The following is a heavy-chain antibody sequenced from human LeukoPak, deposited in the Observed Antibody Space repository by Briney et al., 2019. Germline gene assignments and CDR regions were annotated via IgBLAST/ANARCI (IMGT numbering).Heavy chain of an antibody. Sequence: SETLSLTCAVYGGSFSGNYWSWIRQPPGKGLEWIGEINHSGSANYNPSLMSRVTISVDTSKNQFSLKLSSVTAADTAVYYCARGSHYYDSSGKLKAHAFDIWGQGTMVTVSS. CDR1: GGSFSGNY. J-gene: IGHJ3*02. CDR2: INHSGSA. D-gene: IGHD3-22*01. CDR3: ARGSHYYDSSGKLKAHAFDI. V-gene: IGHV4-34*01.